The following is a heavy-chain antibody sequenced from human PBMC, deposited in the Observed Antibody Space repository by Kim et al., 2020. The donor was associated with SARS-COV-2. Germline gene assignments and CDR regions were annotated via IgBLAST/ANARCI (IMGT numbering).Heavy chain of an antibody. CDR1: GFTFSSYA. J-gene: IGHJ3*02. V-gene: IGHV3-64*02. D-gene: IGHD3-22*01. Sequence: GGSLRLSCAASGFTFSSYAMHWVRQAPGKGLEYVSAISSNGGSTYYADSVKGRFTISRDNSKNTLYLQMGSLRAEDMAVYYCARGGYSYDSSGYAFDIWGQGTMVTVSS. CDR3: ARGGYSYDSSGYAFDI. CDR2: ISSNGGST.